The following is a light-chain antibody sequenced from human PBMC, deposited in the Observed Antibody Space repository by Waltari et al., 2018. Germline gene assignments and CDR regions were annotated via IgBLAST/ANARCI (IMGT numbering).Light chain of an antibody. V-gene: IGLV2-14*01. CDR1: SSDVGGYNY. CDR3: FSYRSSSTWV. CDR2: AVA. J-gene: IGLJ3*02. Sequence: QSALTQPASVSESPGQSITISCSGTSSDVGGYNYVCWYQQHPGKAPKLIIYAVAKRPSGVSNRFSGSKSGNTASLTISGLQAEDEADYYCFSYRSSSTWVFGGGTKLTVL.